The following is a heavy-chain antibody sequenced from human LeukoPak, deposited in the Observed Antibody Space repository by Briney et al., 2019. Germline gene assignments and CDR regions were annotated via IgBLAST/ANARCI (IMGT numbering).Heavy chain of an antibody. V-gene: IGHV1-69*13. CDR1: GGTFSSYT. D-gene: IGHD2-2*01. CDR3: AGTYIVVVPAAMRSWFDP. CDR2: IIPIFGTA. Sequence: ASVKVSCKASGGTFSSYTIIWVRQAPGQGLEWMGGIIPIFGTANYAQKFQGRVTITADESTSTAYMELSSLRSEDTAVYYCAGTYIVVVPAAMRSWFDPWGQGTLVTVSS. J-gene: IGHJ5*02.